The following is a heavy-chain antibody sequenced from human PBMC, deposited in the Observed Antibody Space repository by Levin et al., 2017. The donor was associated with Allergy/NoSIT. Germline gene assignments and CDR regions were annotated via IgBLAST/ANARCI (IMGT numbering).Heavy chain of an antibody. V-gene: IGHV3-23*01. CDR2: ISNSGGST. D-gene: IGHD3-10*01. CDR3: AKWDKATGSDY. J-gene: IGHJ4*02. Sequence: ASVKVSCAASGFTFSSYAMNWVRQAPGKGLDWVSAISNSGGSTYYADSVKGRFTISRDNSKNTLYLQMNTLRADDTAIYYCAKWDKATGSDYWGQGTLVTVSS. CDR1: GFTFSSYA.